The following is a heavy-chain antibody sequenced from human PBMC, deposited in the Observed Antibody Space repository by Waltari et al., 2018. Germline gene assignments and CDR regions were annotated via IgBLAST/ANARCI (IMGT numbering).Heavy chain of an antibody. CDR1: GCSIRSSSYC. CDR2: IYYSGST. J-gene: IGHJ4*02. Sequence: QLQLQESGPGLVKPSETLSLTCPVSGCSIRSSSYCWGWIRQPPGKGLEWIGSIYYSGSTYYNPSLKSRVTISVDTSKNQFSLKLSSVTAADTAVYYCARDRGGLTAHNSGWPDYWGQGTLVTVSS. V-gene: IGHV4-39*01. D-gene: IGHD6-19*01. CDR3: ARDRGGLTAHNSGWPDY.